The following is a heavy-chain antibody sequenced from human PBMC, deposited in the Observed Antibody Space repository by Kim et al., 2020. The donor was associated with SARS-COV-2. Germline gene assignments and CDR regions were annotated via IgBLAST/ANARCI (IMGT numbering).Heavy chain of an antibody. CDR2: IIPIFGTA. J-gene: IGHJ6*02. V-gene: IGHV1-69*13. D-gene: IGHD2-15*01. CDR1: GGTFSSYA. CDR3: ASCSGGNYYYYYGMDV. Sequence: SVKVSCKASGGTFSSYAISWVRQAPGQGLEWMGGIIPIFGTANYAQKFQGRVTITADESTSTAYMDLSSLRSEDTAVYYCASCSGGNYYYYYGMDVWGQGTTVTVSS.